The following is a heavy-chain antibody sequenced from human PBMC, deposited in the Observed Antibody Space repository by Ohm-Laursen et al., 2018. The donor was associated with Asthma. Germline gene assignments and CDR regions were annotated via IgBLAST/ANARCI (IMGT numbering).Heavy chain of an antibody. J-gene: IGHJ5*02. CDR1: GFTFSSYA. Sequence: SLRLSCAASGFTFSSYAMTWVRQAPGKGLEWVSGISGSGGRTYYADSVKGRFTISRDNSKNTLYLQMNSLRAEDTAVYYCAKKPYGSGSYYPDQWGQGTLVTVSS. CDR3: AKKPYGSGSYYPDQ. D-gene: IGHD3-10*01. V-gene: IGHV3-23*01. CDR2: ISGSGGRT.